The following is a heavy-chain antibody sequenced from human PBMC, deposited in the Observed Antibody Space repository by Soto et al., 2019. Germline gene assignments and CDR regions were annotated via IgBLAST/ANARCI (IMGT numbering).Heavy chain of an antibody. Sequence: EVQLVESGGGLVQPGGSLRLSCAASGFTFSSYSMNWVRQAPGKGLEWVSYISSSSSTIYYADSVKGRFTISRDNAKNSLYLQMNSLRDEDTAVYYCARDGPMVTIPSYYGMDVWGRGTTVTVSS. CDR1: GFTFSSYS. CDR3: ARDGPMVTIPSYYGMDV. D-gene: IGHD2-21*02. J-gene: IGHJ6*02. V-gene: IGHV3-48*02. CDR2: ISSSSSTI.